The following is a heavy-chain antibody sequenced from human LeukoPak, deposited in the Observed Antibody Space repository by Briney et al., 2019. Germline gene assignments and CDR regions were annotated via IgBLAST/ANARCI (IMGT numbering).Heavy chain of an antibody. CDR3: ARQTSWFDP. Sequence: PSETLSLTCTVSGGSISSSGYYWGWLRQPPGKGLEWIGSVYYSGTTYYNPSLKSRVTISVHTSKNQFALKLSSETAPDTAVYFCARQTSWFDPWGQGTLVTVSS. V-gene: IGHV4-39*01. J-gene: IGHJ5*02. CDR1: GGSISSSGYY. CDR2: VYYSGTT.